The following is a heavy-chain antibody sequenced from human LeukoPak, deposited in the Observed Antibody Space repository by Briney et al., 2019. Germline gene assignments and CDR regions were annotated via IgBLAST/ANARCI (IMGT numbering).Heavy chain of an antibody. J-gene: IGHJ4*02. V-gene: IGHV3-7*01. CDR1: GFTFSTYW. D-gene: IGHD2-15*01. CDR3: ARDRSGGSCHHY. CDR2: IKQDGSEK. Sequence: GGSLRLSCAASGFTFSTYWMSLVRQAPGKGLEWVANIKQDGSEKYYVDSVKGRFTISRDNAKNSLYLQMNSLRAEDTAVYYCARDRSGGSCHHYWGQGTLVTVSS.